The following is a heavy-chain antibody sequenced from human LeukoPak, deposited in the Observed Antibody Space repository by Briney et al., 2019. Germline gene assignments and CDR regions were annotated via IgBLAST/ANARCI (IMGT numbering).Heavy chain of an antibody. Sequence: GGSLRLSCAASGFTFSSYGMHWIRQAPGKGLEWVAFIRYDGSNKYYADSVKGRFTISRDNSKNTLYLQMNSLRAEDTAVYYCAKEPSMTTVTTKGDYWGQGTLVTVSS. CDR3: AKEPSMTTVTTKGDY. J-gene: IGHJ4*02. CDR1: GFTFSSYG. CDR2: IRYDGSNK. D-gene: IGHD4-17*01. V-gene: IGHV3-30*02.